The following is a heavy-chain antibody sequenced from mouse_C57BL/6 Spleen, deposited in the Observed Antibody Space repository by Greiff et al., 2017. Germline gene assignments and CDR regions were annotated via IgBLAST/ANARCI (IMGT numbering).Heavy chain of an antibody. CDR2: IAPETGGT. CDR3: TREDSSGIYAMDY. J-gene: IGHJ4*01. CDR1: GYTFTDYE. D-gene: IGHD3-2*02. V-gene: IGHV1-15*01. Sequence: VQLQQSGAELVRPGASVTLSCKASGYTFTDYEMHWVKQTPVHGLEWIGAIAPETGGTAYNQKFKGKAILTADKSSSTAYMGLRSLTSEDSAVYYCTREDSSGIYAMDYWGQGTSVTVSS.